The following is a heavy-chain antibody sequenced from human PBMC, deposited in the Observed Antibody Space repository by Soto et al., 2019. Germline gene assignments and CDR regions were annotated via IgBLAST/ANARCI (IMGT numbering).Heavy chain of an antibody. CDR3: AKSTGDTWTTHYFDY. Sequence: GGSLRLSCAASGFSFSSYSMNWVRQAPGKGLEWVSGISATGGSKHYADSVRGRFAISRDNFKATLFLYMNSLRAEATAVYCCAKSTGDTWTTHYFDYWGKGILVTVS. J-gene: IGHJ4*02. CDR1: GFSFSSYS. CDR2: ISATGGSK. D-gene: IGHD4-4*01. V-gene: IGHV3-23*01.